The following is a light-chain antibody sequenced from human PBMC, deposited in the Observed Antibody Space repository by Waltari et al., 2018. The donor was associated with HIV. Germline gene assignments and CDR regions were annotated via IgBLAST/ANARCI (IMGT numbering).Light chain of an antibody. CDR3: QAWDSGTAHVV. J-gene: IGLJ2*01. Sequence: QSALTQPASVSGSPGQSITISCTGTSSDDGGYNYVSWYQQHPGKAPKLLIYEVSNRPSGISNRFSGSNSGNTATLTISGTQAMDEADYYCQAWDSGTAHVVFGGGTKLTVL. CDR1: SSDDGGYNY. V-gene: IGLV2-14*01. CDR2: EVS.